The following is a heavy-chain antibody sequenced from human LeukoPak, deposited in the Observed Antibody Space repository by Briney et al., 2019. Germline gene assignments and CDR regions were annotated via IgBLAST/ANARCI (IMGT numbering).Heavy chain of an antibody. J-gene: IGHJ4*02. CDR1: GLVFSSA. CDR2: ISGSGDRT. V-gene: IGHV3-23*01. Sequence: GSLILSCAASGLVFSSAMNWVRQAPGKGLEGVSGISGSGDRTYYGDSVKGRFTISRDNSKNTLYLQMNSLRAEDTAVYYCATGTGGSYTWGTYYFDYWGQGALVTVSS. D-gene: IGHD1-26*01. CDR3: ATGTGGSYTWGTYYFDY.